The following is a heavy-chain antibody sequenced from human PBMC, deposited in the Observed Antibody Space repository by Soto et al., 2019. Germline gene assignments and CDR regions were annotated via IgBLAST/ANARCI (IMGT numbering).Heavy chain of an antibody. D-gene: IGHD6-6*01. Sequence: QVQLVQSGAEVKKPGASVKVSCKASGYTFTNYGINWVRQAPGQGLEWLGWVSAYNGEKSYAQRVQARVIMTTDTSTTTAYMELRSLRSDDPAVYYCSRETSIPASGDYWGQGTLVTVSS. CDR2: VSAYNGEK. CDR3: SRETSIPASGDY. CDR1: GYTFTNYG. V-gene: IGHV1-18*01. J-gene: IGHJ4*01.